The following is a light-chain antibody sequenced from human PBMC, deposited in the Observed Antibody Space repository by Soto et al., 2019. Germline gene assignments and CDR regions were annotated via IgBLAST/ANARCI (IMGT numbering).Light chain of an antibody. V-gene: IGKV3-20*01. Sequence: VMTQSRATLSVSPGERATLSCRASHSVSSSLAWYQQKPGQAPRLLIYGASNRATGIPDRFSGSGSGTDFTLTIRRLEPEDFAVYYCQQYGSSGTFGQGTKVDIK. CDR2: GAS. J-gene: IGKJ1*01. CDR1: HSVSSS. CDR3: QQYGSSGT.